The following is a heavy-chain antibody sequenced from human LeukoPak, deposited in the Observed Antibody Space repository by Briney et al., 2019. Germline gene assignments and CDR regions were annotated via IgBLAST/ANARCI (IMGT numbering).Heavy chain of an antibody. CDR2: IRYDGSNK. D-gene: IGHD3-10*01. Sequence: GGSLRLSCAASGFTFSSYGMHWVRQAPGKGLEWVAFIRYDGSNKYYADSVKGRFTISRDNSKNTLYLQMNSLRAEDTAVYYCARATEAPLYYGSEAVDYWGQGTLVTVSS. CDR3: ARATEAPLYYGSEAVDY. J-gene: IGHJ4*02. CDR1: GFTFSSYG. V-gene: IGHV3-30*02.